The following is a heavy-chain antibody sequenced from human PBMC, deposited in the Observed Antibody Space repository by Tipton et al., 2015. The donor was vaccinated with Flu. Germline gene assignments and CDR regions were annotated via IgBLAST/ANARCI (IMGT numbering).Heavy chain of an antibody. Sequence: TLSLTCTVSGGSISSYYWSWIRQPPGKGLEWIGEINHSGSTNYNPSLKSRVTISVDTSKNQFSLKLSSVTAADTAVYYCARGGRTTVTPDYWGQGTLVTVSS. CDR3: ARGGRTTVTPDY. D-gene: IGHD4-11*01. CDR2: INHSGST. J-gene: IGHJ4*02. CDR1: GGSISSYY. V-gene: IGHV4-34*01.